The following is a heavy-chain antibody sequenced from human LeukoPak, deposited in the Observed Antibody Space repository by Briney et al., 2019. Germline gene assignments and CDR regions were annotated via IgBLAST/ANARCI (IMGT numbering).Heavy chain of an antibody. CDR2: ISYDGSNK. V-gene: IGHV3-30*04. J-gene: IGHJ4*02. CDR3: ARAGYCSGGSCYLSYFDY. Sequence: GRSLRLSCAASGFTFSSYAMHWVRQAPGKGLEWLAVISYDGSNKYYADSVKGRFTISRDNSKNTLYLQMNSLRAEDTAVYYCARAGYCSGGSCYLSYFDYWGQGTLVTVSS. D-gene: IGHD2-15*01. CDR1: GFTFSSYA.